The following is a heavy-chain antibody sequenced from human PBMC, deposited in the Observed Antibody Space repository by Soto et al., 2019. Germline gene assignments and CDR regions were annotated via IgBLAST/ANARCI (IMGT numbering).Heavy chain of an antibody. Sequence: GGSLRLSCAASGFTFSSYSMNWVRQAPGKGLEWVSYISSSSSTIYYADSVKGRFTISRDNAKNSLYLQMNSLRDEDTAVYYCARTPAAAASPRIDYWGQGTLVTVSS. CDR2: ISSSSSTI. J-gene: IGHJ4*02. CDR1: GFTFSSYS. V-gene: IGHV3-48*02. D-gene: IGHD6-13*01. CDR3: ARTPAAAASPRIDY.